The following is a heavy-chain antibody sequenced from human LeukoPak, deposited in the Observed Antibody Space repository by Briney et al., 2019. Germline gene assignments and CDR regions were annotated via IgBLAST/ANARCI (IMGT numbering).Heavy chain of an antibody. Sequence: SETLSLTCAVYGGSFSGYYWSWIRQPPGKGLEWIGEINHSGSTNYNPSLKSRVTISVDTFKNQFSLKLSSVTTADTAVYYCARALPPAYWGQGTLVTVSS. CDR1: GGSFSGYY. CDR3: ARALPPAY. J-gene: IGHJ4*02. CDR2: INHSGST. V-gene: IGHV4-34*01.